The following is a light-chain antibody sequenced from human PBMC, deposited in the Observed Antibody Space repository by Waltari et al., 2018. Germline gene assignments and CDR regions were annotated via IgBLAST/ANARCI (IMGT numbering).Light chain of an antibody. CDR1: ISDSGAYEY. V-gene: IGLV2-14*03. J-gene: IGLJ2*01. CDR2: DVI. CDR3: SSFTSSTTGI. Sequence: SALTQPDSVSGSPGQSITIPCSGIISDSGAYEYVSWYQQHPGKAPKVIIYDVINRPSGVSDRFSGSKSGSSASLTISGLQAEDEADYYCSSFTSSTTGIFGGGTKLTVL.